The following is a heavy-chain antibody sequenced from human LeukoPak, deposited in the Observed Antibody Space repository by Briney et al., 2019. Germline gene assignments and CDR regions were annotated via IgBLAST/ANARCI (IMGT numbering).Heavy chain of an antibody. CDR3: AGAAAGLFNYYFDY. CDR1: GFSFSDHY. V-gene: IGHV3-72*01. CDR2: SRNKAQSYTT. D-gene: IGHD6-13*01. J-gene: IGHJ4*02. Sequence: GGSLRLSCTASGFSFSDHYMDWVRQAPGKGLEWVGRSRNKAQSYTTEFAASVKGRFTISRDDSKNALFLQMNSLKTEDTAVYYCAGAAAGLFNYYFDYWGQGTLVTVSS.